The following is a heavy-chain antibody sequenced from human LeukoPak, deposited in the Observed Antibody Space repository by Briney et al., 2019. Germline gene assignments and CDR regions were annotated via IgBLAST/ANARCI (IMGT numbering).Heavy chain of an antibody. CDR3: ASQPGSSGWYEYFQH. Sequence: GGSLRLSCAASGFTFSSYSMNWVRQAPGKGLEWVSYISSSSSTIYYADSVKGRFTISRDNAKNSLYLQMNSLRAEDTAVYYCASQPGSSGWYEYFQHWGQGTQVTVSS. D-gene: IGHD6-19*01. CDR2: ISSSSSTI. J-gene: IGHJ1*01. CDR1: GFTFSSYS. V-gene: IGHV3-48*01.